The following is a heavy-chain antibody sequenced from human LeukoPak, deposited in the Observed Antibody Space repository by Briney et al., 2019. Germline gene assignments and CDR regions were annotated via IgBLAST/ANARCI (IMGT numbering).Heavy chain of an antibody. V-gene: IGHV4-31*03. CDR3: ARDVRSSDYFGAFDI. CDR1: GGSISSGGYY. Sequence: ASETLSFTCTVSGGSISSGGYYWSWIRQHPGKGLEWIGYIYYSGSTYYNPSLKSRVTISVDTSKNQFSLKLSSVTAADSAVYYCARDVRSSDYFGAFDIWGQGTMVTVSS. CDR2: IYYSGST. D-gene: IGHD4-17*01. J-gene: IGHJ3*02.